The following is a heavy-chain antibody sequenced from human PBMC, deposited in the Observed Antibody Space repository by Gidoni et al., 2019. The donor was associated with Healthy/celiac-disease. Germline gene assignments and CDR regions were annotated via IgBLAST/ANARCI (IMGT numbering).Heavy chain of an antibody. Sequence: EVQLVESGGGLVQPGGSLRLSCAASGFTFSSYEMNWVRQAPGKGLEWVSYISSSGSTIYYADSVKGRFTISRDNAKNSLYLQMNSLRAEDTAVYYCARTYSDFTYYGMDVWGQGTTVTVSS. D-gene: IGHD1-26*01. V-gene: IGHV3-48*03. CDR3: ARTYSDFTYYGMDV. J-gene: IGHJ6*02. CDR1: GFTFSSYE. CDR2: ISSSGSTI.